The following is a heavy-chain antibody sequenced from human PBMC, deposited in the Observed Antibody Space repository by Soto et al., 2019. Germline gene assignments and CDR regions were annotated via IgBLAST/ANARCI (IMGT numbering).Heavy chain of an antibody. CDR1: GGSISSGAYY. CDR3: ARDGDGRMTTNPYYYNGMDV. V-gene: IGHV4-31*03. CDR2: IFSSGTT. D-gene: IGHD4-4*01. Sequence: SETLSLTCTVSGGSISSGAYYWTWIRQHPGQGLEWLGYIFSSGTTFYNPSLTGRLTISVDASKNQFSLKLSSVTAADTAVYYCARDGDGRMTTNPYYYNGMDVWGPGTTVTVSS. J-gene: IGHJ6*02.